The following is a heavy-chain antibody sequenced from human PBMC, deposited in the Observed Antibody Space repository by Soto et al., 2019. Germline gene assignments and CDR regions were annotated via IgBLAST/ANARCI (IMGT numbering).Heavy chain of an antibody. CDR1: GGSISSSSYY. V-gene: IGHV4-39*01. Sequence: SETLSLTCTVSGGSISSSSYYWGWIRQPPGKGLEWIGSIYYSGSTYYNPSLKSRVTISVDTSKNQFSLKLSSVTAADTAVYYCASREISPYYFDYWGQGTLVTVSS. CDR2: IYYSGST. CDR3: ASREISPYYFDY. J-gene: IGHJ4*02. D-gene: IGHD1-26*01.